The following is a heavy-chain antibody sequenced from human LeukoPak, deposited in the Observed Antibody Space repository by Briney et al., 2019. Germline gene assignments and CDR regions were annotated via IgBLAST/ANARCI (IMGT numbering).Heavy chain of an antibody. CDR1: GFTFSDYY. CDR3: ARLGTADDAFDL. J-gene: IGHJ3*01. Sequence: GSLRLSCAASGFTFSDYYMSWIRQAPGKGLEWIGSVYYSGSTYYKPSLKSRVTISVDTSKNHFSLKLTSVTAADTAVYYCARLGTADDAFDLWGQGTMVTVSS. CDR2: VYYSGST. V-gene: IGHV4-39*02.